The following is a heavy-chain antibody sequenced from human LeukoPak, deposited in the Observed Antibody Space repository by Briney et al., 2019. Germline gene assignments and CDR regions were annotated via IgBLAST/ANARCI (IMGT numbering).Heavy chain of an antibody. V-gene: IGHV4-59*08. CDR1: GGSISNYY. Sequence: SETLSLTCTVSGGSISNYYWSWIRQPPGKGLEWIGYIYYSGSTNYNPSLKSRVTISVDTSKNQFSLKLSSVTAADTAVYYCARPYGSSWAYFDYRGQGTLVTVSS. CDR2: IYYSGST. D-gene: IGHD6-13*01. J-gene: IGHJ4*02. CDR3: ARPYGSSWAYFDY.